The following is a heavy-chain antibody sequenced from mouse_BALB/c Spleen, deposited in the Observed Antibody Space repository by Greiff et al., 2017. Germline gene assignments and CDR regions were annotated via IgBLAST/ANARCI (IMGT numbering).Heavy chain of an antibody. V-gene: IGHV1-80*01. Sequence: VQLQQSGAELVRPGSSVKISCKASGYAFSSYWMNWVKQRPGQGLEWIGQIYPGDGDTNYNGKFKGKATLTTDKSSSTAYMQLSRLTSEDSAVYFCARNDGYYEFAYWGQGTLVTVSA. J-gene: IGHJ3*01. CDR3: ARNDGYYEFAY. D-gene: IGHD2-3*01. CDR2: IYPGDGDT. CDR1: GYAFSSYW.